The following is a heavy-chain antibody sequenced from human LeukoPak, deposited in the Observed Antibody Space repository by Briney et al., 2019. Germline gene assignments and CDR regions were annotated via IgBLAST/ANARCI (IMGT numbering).Heavy chain of an antibody. Sequence: SETLSLTCIVSGGSISSYYWSWIRQPPGKGLEWIGYIYYSGNTNYNPSLKSRVTISVDTSKNQFSLKLSSVTAADTAMYYCARDKGEYYDSSGYLDYWGQGTLVTVSS. CDR3: ARDKGEYYDSSGYLDY. CDR1: GGSISSYY. CDR2: IYYSGNT. V-gene: IGHV4-59*01. D-gene: IGHD3-22*01. J-gene: IGHJ4*02.